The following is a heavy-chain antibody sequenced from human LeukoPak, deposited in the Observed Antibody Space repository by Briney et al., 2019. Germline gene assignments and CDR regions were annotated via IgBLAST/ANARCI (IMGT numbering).Heavy chain of an antibody. D-gene: IGHD7-27*01. Sequence: PSETLSLTCTVSGGSISSYYWSWIRQPPGKGLEWIGYIYYSGSTNYNPSLKSRVTISVDTSKNQFSLKLSSVTAADTAVYYCARDGDHLRYGAFDIWGQGTMVTVSS. J-gene: IGHJ3*02. V-gene: IGHV4-59*01. CDR2: IYYSGST. CDR1: GGSISSYY. CDR3: ARDGDHLRYGAFDI.